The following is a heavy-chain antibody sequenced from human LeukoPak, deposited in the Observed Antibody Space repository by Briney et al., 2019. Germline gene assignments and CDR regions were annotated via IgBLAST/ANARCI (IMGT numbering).Heavy chain of an antibody. CDR3: ARVDPDSSSTLEVFDY. V-gene: IGHV4-61*08. CDR1: GGSVSSGVYF. CDR2: VYYSGST. D-gene: IGHD6-6*01. J-gene: IGHJ4*02. Sequence: SETLSLTCSVSGGSVSSGVYFWSWIRQPPGKGLEWIGYVYYSGSTSYNPSLKGRVTLSIDTSKNQFSLKLSSVTAADTAVYYCARVDPDSSSTLEVFDYWGQGTLVTVSS.